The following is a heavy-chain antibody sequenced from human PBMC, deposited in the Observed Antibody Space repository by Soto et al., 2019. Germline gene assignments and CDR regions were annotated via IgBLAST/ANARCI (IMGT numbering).Heavy chain of an antibody. CDR1: GGSISSGGYY. Sequence: QVQLQESGPGLVKPSQTLSLTCTVSGGSISSGGYYWSWIRQHPGKGLEWIGYIYYSGSTYYNPSLKSRATISVDTSKNQFSLKLSSVTAADTAVYYCARDSSSWDNYYYYGMDVWGQGTTVTVSS. V-gene: IGHV4-31*03. CDR3: ARDSSSWDNYYYYGMDV. CDR2: IYYSGST. D-gene: IGHD6-13*01. J-gene: IGHJ6*02.